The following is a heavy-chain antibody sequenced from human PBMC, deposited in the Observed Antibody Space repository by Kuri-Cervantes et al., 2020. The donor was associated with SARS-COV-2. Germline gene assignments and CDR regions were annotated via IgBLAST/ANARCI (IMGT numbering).Heavy chain of an antibody. V-gene: IGHV3-21*01. CDR2: ISTSSAYI. CDR1: GFTFSSYS. Sequence: GGSLRLSCAASGFTFSSYSMNWVRQAPGKGLEWVSYISTSSAYIYHGDSVKGRFTISRDNAKNSLYLQMNSLRAEDTAVYYCARMYNWNYGYLDDYWGQGTLVTVSS. D-gene: IGHD1-7*01. J-gene: IGHJ4*02. CDR3: ARMYNWNYGYLDDY.